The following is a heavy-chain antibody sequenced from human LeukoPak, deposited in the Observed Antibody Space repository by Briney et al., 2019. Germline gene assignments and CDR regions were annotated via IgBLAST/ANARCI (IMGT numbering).Heavy chain of an antibody. J-gene: IGHJ4*02. CDR1: GGSISSSTYY. CDR2: IYYSGRS. Sequence: KPSETLSLTCTVSGGSISSSTYYWGWIRQPPGKGLEWIGSIYYSGRSYYNPSLKSRVTISVDRSKNQFSLKMSSVTAADTAVYYCAMSLGVQFDYWGQGTLVTVFS. D-gene: IGHD6-6*01. V-gene: IGHV4-39*07. CDR3: AMSLGVQFDY.